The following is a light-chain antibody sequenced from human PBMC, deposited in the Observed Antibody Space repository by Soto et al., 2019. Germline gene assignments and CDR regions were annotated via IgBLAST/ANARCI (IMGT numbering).Light chain of an antibody. CDR3: SSYTTSSTLV. J-gene: IGLJ1*01. V-gene: IGLV2-14*03. Sequence: QSALTQSASVSDSPGQSITISCSGGSSDVGYYNYVSWYQHHPGKAPKLMIYDVSNRPSGVSNRFSGSKSANTASLTISGLQAEDEADYYCSSYTTSSTLVFGPGTKVTVL. CDR1: SSDVGYYNY. CDR2: DVS.